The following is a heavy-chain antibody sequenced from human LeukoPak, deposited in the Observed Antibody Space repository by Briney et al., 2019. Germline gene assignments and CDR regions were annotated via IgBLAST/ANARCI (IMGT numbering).Heavy chain of an antibody. CDR2: ISGSGGST. Sequence: GGSLRLSCAASGFTFSSYAMSWVRQAPGKGLEWVSAISGSGGSTYYADSVESRFTISRDNSKNTLYLQMNSLRAEDTAVYYCAKEEGYSSGWYPGYYFDYWGQGTLVTVSS. CDR3: AKEEGYSSGWYPGYYFDY. V-gene: IGHV3-23*01. J-gene: IGHJ4*02. D-gene: IGHD6-19*01. CDR1: GFTFSSYA.